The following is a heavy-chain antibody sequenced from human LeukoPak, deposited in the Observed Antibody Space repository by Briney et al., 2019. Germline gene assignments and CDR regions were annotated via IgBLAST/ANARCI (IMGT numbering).Heavy chain of an antibody. CDR2: INPNSGGT. CDR1: GYTFTGYY. Sequence: GASVKVSCKASGYTFTGYYMHWVRQAPGQGLEWMGWINPNSGGTNYAQKFQGRVTMTRDTSISTAYMELSRLRSDDTAVYYCARDSPLYYYYGMDVWGQGTTVTVSS. CDR3: ARDSPLYYYYGMDV. J-gene: IGHJ6*02. V-gene: IGHV1-2*02.